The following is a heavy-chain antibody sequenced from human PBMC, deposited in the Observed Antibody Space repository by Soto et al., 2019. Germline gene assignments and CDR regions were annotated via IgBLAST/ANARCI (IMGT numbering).Heavy chain of an antibody. J-gene: IGHJ5*02. CDR2: VSVDGNSQ. Sequence: QVQLVESGGGVVQPGGSLRLSCAASEFTFRNHPMHWLRQSPGKGLEWLAVVSVDGNSQTYADSVKGRLTISRDNSKNMLYLDMNTLRDEDTALYHCAREAHSSGRAGTFDPWGQGTLVTVSS. V-gene: IGHV3-30*04. CDR3: AREAHSSGRAGTFDP. D-gene: IGHD6-19*01. CDR1: EFTFRNHP.